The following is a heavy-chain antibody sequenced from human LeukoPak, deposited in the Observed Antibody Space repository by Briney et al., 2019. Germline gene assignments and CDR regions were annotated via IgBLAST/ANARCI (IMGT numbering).Heavy chain of an antibody. Sequence: GGSLRLSCAASGFTFNIYWMSWVRQAPGKGLEWVANIKQDGSEIFYVDSVKGRFTISRDNAKNSLYLQMNSLRVEDTAMYYCARSPDGFGYWGQGTLVTVSS. V-gene: IGHV3-7*01. J-gene: IGHJ4*02. CDR1: GFTFNIYW. CDR3: ARSPDGFGY. CDR2: IKQDGSEI.